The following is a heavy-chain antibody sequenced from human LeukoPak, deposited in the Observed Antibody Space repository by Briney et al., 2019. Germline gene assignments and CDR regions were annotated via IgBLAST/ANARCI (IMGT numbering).Heavy chain of an antibody. CDR2: IWNDGSKK. D-gene: IGHD2-2*01. CDR1: GFPFSSYG. J-gene: IGHJ4*02. CDR3: AKDRNIVIIPAAIEGFDY. V-gene: IGHV3-33*06. Sequence: PGGPLRLSCAASGFPFSSYGMHWVRQAPGKGLEWVAVIWNDGSKKLYADSVKGRFTVSRDNHKNVVFLQMNTLRVDDTAVYYCAKDRNIVIIPAAIEGFDYWGLGTLVTVAS.